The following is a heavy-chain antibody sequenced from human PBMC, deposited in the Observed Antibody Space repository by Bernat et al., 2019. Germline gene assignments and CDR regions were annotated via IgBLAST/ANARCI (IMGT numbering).Heavy chain of an antibody. CDR1: GFTFSSYA. V-gene: IGHV3-30-3*01. Sequence: QVQLVESGGGVVQPGRSLRLSCAASGFTFSSYAMHWVRQAPGKGLEWVAVISYDGSNKYYADSVKGRFTIPRDNSKNTLYLQMNSLRAEDTAVYYCARERGVDTAMVALVYDYYGMDVWGQGTMVTVSS. CDR2: ISYDGSNK. CDR3: ARERGVDTAMVALVYDYYGMDV. J-gene: IGHJ6*02. D-gene: IGHD5-18*01.